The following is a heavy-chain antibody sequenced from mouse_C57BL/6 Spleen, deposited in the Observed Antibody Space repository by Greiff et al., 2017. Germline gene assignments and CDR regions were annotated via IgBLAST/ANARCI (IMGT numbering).Heavy chain of an antibody. CDR2: IYPGDGDT. CDR1: GYAFSSYW. Sequence: QVQLQQSGAELVKPGASVKISCKASGYAFSSYWMNWVKQRPGKGLEWIGQIYPGDGDTNYNGKLKGKATLTADKSSSTAYMQLSSLTSEDSAVYFCARTVVATRYFDYWGQGTTLTVSS. V-gene: IGHV1-80*01. J-gene: IGHJ2*01. CDR3: ARTVVATRYFDY. D-gene: IGHD1-1*01.